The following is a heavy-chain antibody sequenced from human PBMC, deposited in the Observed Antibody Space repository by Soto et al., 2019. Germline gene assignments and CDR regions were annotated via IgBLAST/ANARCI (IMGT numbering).Heavy chain of an antibody. V-gene: IGHV3-11*06. Sequence: PGGSLRPSCEGSGFTFSGYYISWIRQAPGKGLEWISYSSNSGTFSRYADSVKGRFSISRDNTKNLLYLQMNSLRAEDTAVYYCARSGDNYNRLDYWGQGTPVTVSS. D-gene: IGHD1-1*01. CDR3: ARSGDNYNRLDY. J-gene: IGHJ4*02. CDR2: SSNSGTFS. CDR1: GFTFSGYY.